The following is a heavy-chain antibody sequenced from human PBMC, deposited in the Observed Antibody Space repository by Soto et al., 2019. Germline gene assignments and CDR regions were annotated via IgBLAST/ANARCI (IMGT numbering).Heavy chain of an antibody. D-gene: IGHD5-12*01. Sequence: PSETVSLTSAVSGGSISSGGYSWRWIRQPPGKGLEWIGYISQSGSTFYNVSLKSRVTIAGDRSKNQFSLNLSSVIVADTAVYYCARGANSAYDYGAFDIWGQGTMVT. V-gene: IGHV4-30-2*01. J-gene: IGHJ3*02. CDR1: GGSISSGGYS. CDR3: ARGANSAYDYGAFDI. CDR2: ISQSGST.